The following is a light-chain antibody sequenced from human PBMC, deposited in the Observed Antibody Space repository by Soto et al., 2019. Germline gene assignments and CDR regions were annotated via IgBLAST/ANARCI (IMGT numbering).Light chain of an antibody. Sequence: QSVLTQPASVSGSPGQSITISCTGTSSDVGNYKYVSWYQEHPGKAPRLIIYQVTNRPSGVSNRFSGSKSGNTASLTISGLQAEDEADYYCTSFSTGSSYVIFGGGTKVT. CDR3: TSFSTGSSYVI. J-gene: IGLJ2*01. CDR2: QVT. CDR1: SSDVGNYKY. V-gene: IGLV2-14*01.